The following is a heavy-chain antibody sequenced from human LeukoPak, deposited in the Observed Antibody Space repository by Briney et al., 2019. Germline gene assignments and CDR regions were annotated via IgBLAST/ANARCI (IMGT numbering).Heavy chain of an antibody. CDR1: GGTFSSYA. J-gene: IGHJ6*03. CDR3: ARENCYYYYMDV. V-gene: IGHV1-69*05. Sequence: GSSVKVSCKASGGTFSSYAISWVRQAPGQGLEWMGGIIPIFGTANYAQKFQGRVTITTDESTSTAYMELSSLRSEDTAVYYCARENCYYYYMDVWGKGTTVTVSS. CDR2: IIPIFGTA.